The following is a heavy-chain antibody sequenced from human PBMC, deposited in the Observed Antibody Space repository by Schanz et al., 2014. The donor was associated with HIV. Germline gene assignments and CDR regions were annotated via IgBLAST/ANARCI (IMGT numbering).Heavy chain of an antibody. J-gene: IGHJ4*02. D-gene: IGHD2-15*01. CDR3: ARGSCSGGTCYSGDH. V-gene: IGHV1-18*04. CDR2: ISNYIGNT. Sequence: QVHLVQSETAVQRPGASVKVSCKASGYTFTDYYISWVRQAPGQGLEWMGWISNYIGNTDYAQNLQGRVTMTADTFTNIAYMELRSLTSDDTAVYYCARGSCSGGTCYSGDHWGQGTLVTVSA. CDR1: GYTFTDYY.